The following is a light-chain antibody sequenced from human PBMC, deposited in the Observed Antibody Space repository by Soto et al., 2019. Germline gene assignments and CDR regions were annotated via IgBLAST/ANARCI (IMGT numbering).Light chain of an antibody. CDR3: QQLNIDSYPIT. CDR1: QGISSY. CDR2: AAS. Sequence: IQLTQSPSSLSASIGDRVTITCRASQGISSYLAWYQQKPGKAPKLLIYAASTLQSGVPSRFSGSGSGTDFTLTTSSLQPEDFATYYCQQLNIDSYPITIGQGTRLEIK. J-gene: IGKJ5*01. V-gene: IGKV1-9*01.